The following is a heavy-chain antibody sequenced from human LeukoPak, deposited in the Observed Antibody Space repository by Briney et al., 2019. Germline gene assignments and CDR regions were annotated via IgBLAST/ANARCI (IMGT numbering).Heavy chain of an antibody. J-gene: IGHJ4*02. CDR2: IAPSDSYN. CDR3: AGQRGCTDGNCYPDY. V-gene: IGHV5-10-1*01. D-gene: IGHD2-15*01. Sequence: GESLKISCKSSGYSFTRHWITWVREMPGKALEWMERIAPSDSYNNYPPFFQGHVSISADNSISTAYLQWSRLKHAHTAMYYCAGQRGCTDGNCYPDYWGQGTLVTVSS. CDR1: GYSFTRHW.